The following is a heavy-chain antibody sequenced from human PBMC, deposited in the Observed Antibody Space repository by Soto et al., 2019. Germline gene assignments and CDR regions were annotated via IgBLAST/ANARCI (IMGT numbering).Heavy chain of an antibody. CDR2: IIPIFGTA. CDR1: GGTFSSYA. V-gene: IGHV1-69*06. D-gene: IGHD2-21*02. Sequence: QVQLVQSGAEVKKPGSSVKVSCKASGGTFSSYAISWVRQAPGQGLEWMGGIIPIFGTANSAQKFQGRVTSTADKSTSTAYMELSSLRSEDTAVYYCAIGYCGGDCYPPDYLAYWGQGTLVTVSS. CDR3: AIGYCGGDCYPPDYLAY. J-gene: IGHJ4*02.